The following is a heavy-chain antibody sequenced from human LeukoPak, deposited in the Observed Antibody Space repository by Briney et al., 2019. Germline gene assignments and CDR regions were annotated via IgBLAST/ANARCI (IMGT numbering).Heavy chain of an antibody. CDR3: ARTYSFYDPFDY. D-gene: IGHD3-3*01. V-gene: IGHV1-2*02. CDR2: INPNSGDT. Sequence: ASVKVSCKASGYTFTSYYMHWVRQAPGQGLEWMGWINPNSGDTNYAQKFQGRVTMTRDTSISTAYMELSRLRSDDTAVYYCARTYSFYDPFDYWGQGTLVTVSS. CDR1: GYTFTSYY. J-gene: IGHJ4*02.